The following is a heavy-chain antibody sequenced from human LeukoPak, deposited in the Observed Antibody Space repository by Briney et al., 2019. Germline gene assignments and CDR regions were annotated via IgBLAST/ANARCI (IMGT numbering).Heavy chain of an antibody. V-gene: IGHV1-2*02. D-gene: IGHD4-11*01. Sequence: ASVKVSCKTSGYTFTDYYIHWVRQPPGQGLEWMGWINPNSGETNSAQKFQGRVTMTGDTSISTAYMELRRVTSGDTAVYYCARDRDYSNTERGFDYWGQGTLVTVSS. CDR1: GYTFTDYY. CDR2: INPNSGET. CDR3: ARDRDYSNTERGFDY. J-gene: IGHJ4*02.